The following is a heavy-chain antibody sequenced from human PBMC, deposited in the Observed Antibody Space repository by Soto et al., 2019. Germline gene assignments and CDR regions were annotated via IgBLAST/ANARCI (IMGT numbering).Heavy chain of an antibody. Sequence: QVQLQESGPGLVKPSETLSLSCTVSGGSVSSGRYYWSWIRQPPGKGLGWIGYIYYSGSSNYNPSLKSRDTISLDKSKNQFSLKLSSVTAEDTAVYYCARGVSDTSFYFDYWGQGVPVTVSS. CDR2: IYYSGSS. D-gene: IGHD3-10*01. CDR3: ARGVSDTSFYFDY. J-gene: IGHJ4*02. CDR1: GGSVSSGRYY. V-gene: IGHV4-61*01.